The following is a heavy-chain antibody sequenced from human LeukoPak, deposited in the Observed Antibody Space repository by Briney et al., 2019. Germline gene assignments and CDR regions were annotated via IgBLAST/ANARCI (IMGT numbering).Heavy chain of an antibody. CDR1: GGTFSSYA. D-gene: IGHD3-16*01. V-gene: IGHV1-69*13. J-gene: IGHJ5*02. Sequence: ASVKVSXKASGGTFSSYAISWVRQAPGQGLEWMGGIIPVFSTAQYAEKFQGRVTITADESSTTGYMELSSLRSEDTAVYYCARDRPYRYNWFDPWGQGTLVTVSS. CDR3: ARDRPYRYNWFDP. CDR2: IIPVFSTA.